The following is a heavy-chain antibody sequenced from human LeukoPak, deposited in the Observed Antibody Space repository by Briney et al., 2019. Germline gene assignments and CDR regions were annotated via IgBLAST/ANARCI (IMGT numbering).Heavy chain of an antibody. J-gene: IGHJ6*03. CDR2: INYKTDGGTA. D-gene: IGHD5-18*01. V-gene: IGHV3-15*01. Sequence: GGSLRLSCAASGFTFNSAWISWVRQAPGKGLEWLGRINYKTDGGTADYAAPVKGRFTISRDNSKNTLYLQMNSLRAEDTAVYYCARAQNVDTPRSGLYYMDVWGKGTTVTVSS. CDR3: ARAQNVDTPRSGLYYMDV. CDR1: GFTFNSAW.